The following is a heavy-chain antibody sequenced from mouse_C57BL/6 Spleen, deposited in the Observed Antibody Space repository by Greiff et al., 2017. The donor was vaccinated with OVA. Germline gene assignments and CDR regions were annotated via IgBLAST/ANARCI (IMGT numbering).Heavy chain of an antibody. D-gene: IGHD1-1*02. CDR1: GYTFTTYS. V-gene: IGHV1-47*01. CDR2: FHPYNDDT. J-gene: IGHJ1*03. Sequence: QVQLQQSGAELVKPGASVKMSCKASGYTFTTYSIEWMKQNHGKSLEWIGNFHPYNDDTTYNEKFKGKATLTVEKSSSTVYWELSRLTCEASAVYYCARRGSYEYFGVWGTGTTVTVSS. CDR3: ARRGSYEYFGV.